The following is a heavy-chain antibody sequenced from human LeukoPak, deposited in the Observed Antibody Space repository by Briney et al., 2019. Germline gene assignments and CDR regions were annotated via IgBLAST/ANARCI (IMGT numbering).Heavy chain of an antibody. Sequence: SQTLSLTCAISGDSVSSNSAAWNWIRQSPSRGLEWLGRTYYRSKWYNDYAVSVKSRITINPDTSKNQFSLQLNSVTPEDTAVYYCASSRGSSGWYGVGYYYYGMDVWGQGTTVTVSS. D-gene: IGHD6-19*01. CDR2: TYYRSKWYN. J-gene: IGHJ6*02. CDR3: ASSRGSSGWYGVGYYYYGMDV. V-gene: IGHV6-1*01. CDR1: GDSVSSNSAA.